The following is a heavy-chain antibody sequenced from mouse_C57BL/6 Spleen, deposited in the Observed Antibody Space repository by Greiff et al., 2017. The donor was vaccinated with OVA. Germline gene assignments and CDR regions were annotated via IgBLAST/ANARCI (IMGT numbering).Heavy chain of an antibody. Sequence: LVESGGGLVKPGGSLQLSCAASGFTFSSYAMSWVRQTPEKRLEWVATISDGGSYTYYPDNVKGRFTISRDNAKNNLYLQMSHLKSEDTAMYYCARYDYDAWFAYWGQGTLVTVSA. V-gene: IGHV5-4*01. CDR3: ARYDYDAWFAY. CDR1: GFTFSSYA. CDR2: ISDGGSYT. J-gene: IGHJ3*01. D-gene: IGHD2-4*01.